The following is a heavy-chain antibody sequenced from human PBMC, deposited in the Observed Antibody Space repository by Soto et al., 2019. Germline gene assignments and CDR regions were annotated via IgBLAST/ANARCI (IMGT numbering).Heavy chain of an antibody. CDR2: ISAYNGNT. Sequence: ASVKVSCKASGYTFTSYGISWVRQAPGQGLEWMGWISAYNGNTNYAQKLQGRVTMTTDTSTSTAYMELRSLRSDDTAVYYCARGGLLLWFGTAVPNYGMDVWGQGTTVTVYS. V-gene: IGHV1-18*01. CDR3: ARGGLLLWFGTAVPNYGMDV. D-gene: IGHD3-10*01. CDR1: GYTFTSYG. J-gene: IGHJ6*02.